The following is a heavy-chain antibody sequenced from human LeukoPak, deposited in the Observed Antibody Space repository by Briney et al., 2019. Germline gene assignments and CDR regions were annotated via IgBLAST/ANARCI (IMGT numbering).Heavy chain of an antibody. CDR1: GGTFSSYA. Sequence: ASVKVSCKASGGTFSSYAISWVRQAPGQGLEWMGRIIPIFGIANYAQKFQGRVTITADKSTSTAYTELSSLRSEDTAVYYCVESPLGATSVNFDYWGQGTLVTVSS. CDR3: VESPLGATSVNFDY. J-gene: IGHJ4*02. D-gene: IGHD1-26*01. V-gene: IGHV1-69*04. CDR2: IIPIFGIA.